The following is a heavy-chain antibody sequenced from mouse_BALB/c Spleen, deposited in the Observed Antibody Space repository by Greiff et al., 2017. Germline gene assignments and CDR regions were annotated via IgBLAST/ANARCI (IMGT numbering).Heavy chain of an antibody. Sequence: EVKLVESGGGLVQPGGSRKLSCAASGFTFSSFGMHWVRQAPEKGLEWVAYISSGSSTIYYADTVKGRFTISRDNPKNTLCLQLTSLRSEDTAMYDCARADDDDGYAMDYWGQGTSVTVSS. V-gene: IGHV5-17*02. D-gene: IGHD2-4*01. CDR1: GFTFSSFG. CDR2: ISSGSSTI. CDR3: ARADDDDGYAMDY. J-gene: IGHJ4*01.